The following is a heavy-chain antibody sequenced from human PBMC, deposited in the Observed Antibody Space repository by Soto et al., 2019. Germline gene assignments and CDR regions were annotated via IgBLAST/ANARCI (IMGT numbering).Heavy chain of an antibody. Sequence: QVQLAQSGAEERKPGASVKVSCEATGYTFTAYDMHWVRQAPGQRLEWMGWINPANGNTKYSQKFQGRLTITSDTSANTVYMELNSLTSEDTAMYYCTRSAISPYGGLIGPFDYWGQGNLVTVSS. CDR2: INPANGNT. D-gene: IGHD3-16*02. V-gene: IGHV1-3*05. CDR3: TRSAISPYGGLIGPFDY. CDR1: GYTFTAYD. J-gene: IGHJ4*02.